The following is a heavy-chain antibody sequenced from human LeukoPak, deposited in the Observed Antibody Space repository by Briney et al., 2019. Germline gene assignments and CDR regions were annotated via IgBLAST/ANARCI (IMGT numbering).Heavy chain of an antibody. D-gene: IGHD6-13*01. CDR1: GYTFTSYG. J-gene: IGHJ4*02. CDR3: ARDLHSSSWIYGLFRGGDY. V-gene: IGHV1-18*01. Sequence: ASVKVSCKASGYTFTSYGISWVRQAPGQGLEWMGWISAYNGNTNYAQKLQGRVTMTTDTSASTAYMELSSLRSEDTAVYYCARDLHSSSWIYGLFRGGDYWGQGTLVTVSS. CDR2: ISAYNGNT.